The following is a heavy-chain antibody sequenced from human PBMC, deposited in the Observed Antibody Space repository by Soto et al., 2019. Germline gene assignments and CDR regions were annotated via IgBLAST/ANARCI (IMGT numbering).Heavy chain of an antibody. J-gene: IGHJ6*03. D-gene: IGHD6-13*01. CDR1: GGSISSYY. Sequence: TSETLSLTCTVSGGSISSYYWSWIRQPPGKGLEWIGYIYYSGSTNYNPSLKSRVTISVDTSKNQFSLKLSSVTAADTAVYYCARRSAAAGANYYYYYYMDVWGKGTTVTVSS. V-gene: IGHV4-59*08. CDR2: IYYSGST. CDR3: ARRSAAAGANYYYYYYMDV.